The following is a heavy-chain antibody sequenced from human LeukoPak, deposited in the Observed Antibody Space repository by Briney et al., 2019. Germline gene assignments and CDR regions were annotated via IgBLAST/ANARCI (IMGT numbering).Heavy chain of an antibody. CDR1: GFTFSSYS. Sequence: PGGSLRLSCAASGFTFSSYSMNWVRQAPGKGLEWVSYISSSSSTIYYADSVKGRFTISRDNAKNSLYLQMNSLRAEDTAVYYCARGYDSSGYYPNNYFDYWGQGTLVTVSS. V-gene: IGHV3-48*01. J-gene: IGHJ4*02. CDR3: ARGYDSSGYYPNNYFDY. CDR2: ISSSSSTI. D-gene: IGHD3-22*01.